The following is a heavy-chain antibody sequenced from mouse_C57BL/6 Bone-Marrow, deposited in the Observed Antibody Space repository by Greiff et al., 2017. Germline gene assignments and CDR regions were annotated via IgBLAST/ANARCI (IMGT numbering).Heavy chain of an antibody. J-gene: IGHJ4*01. CDR3: ARQGYYAMDY. V-gene: IGHV5-6*01. CDR2: ISSGGSYT. CDR1: GFTFSSYG. Sequence: EVQLQESGGDLVKPGGSLKLSCAASGFTFSSYGMSWVRQTPDKRLEWVATISSGGSYTSYPDSVKGRFTISRDNAKNTRYLQISSLKTEDTAMYYCARQGYYAMDYWGQGTSVTVSS.